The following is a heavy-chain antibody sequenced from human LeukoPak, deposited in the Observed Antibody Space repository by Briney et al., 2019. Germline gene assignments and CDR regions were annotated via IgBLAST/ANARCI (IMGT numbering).Heavy chain of an antibody. J-gene: IGHJ4*02. V-gene: IGHV3-7*01. CDR2: IKQDGSEK. Sequence: PGGSLRLSCGASGFTFSSYGMSWVRQAPGKGLEWVANIKQDGSEKYYVDSVKGRFTISRDNAKNSLYLQMNSLRAEDTAVYYCARDLAGIWDLSGNWYFDYWGQGTLVTVSS. CDR1: GFTFSSYG. D-gene: IGHD1-26*01. CDR3: ARDLAGIWDLSGNWYFDY.